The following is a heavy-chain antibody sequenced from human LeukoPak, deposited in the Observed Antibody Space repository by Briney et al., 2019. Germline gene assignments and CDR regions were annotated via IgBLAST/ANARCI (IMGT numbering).Heavy chain of an antibody. CDR1: GYSSTSYW. CDR2: IYPGDSDT. V-gene: IGHV5-51*01. CDR3: ARLKLGGFDC. J-gene: IGHJ4*02. Sequence: GEPLNISWKGSGYSSTSYWIGGSAQMQGKGREWMGIIYPGDSDTRYSPSFQGQVTISADKSISTAYLQWSSLKASDTAMYYCARLKLGGFDCWGQGTLVTVSS. D-gene: IGHD7-27*01.